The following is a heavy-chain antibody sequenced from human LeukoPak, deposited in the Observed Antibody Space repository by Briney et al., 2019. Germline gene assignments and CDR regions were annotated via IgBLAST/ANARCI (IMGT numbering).Heavy chain of an antibody. V-gene: IGHV4-59*01. CDR3: ARESPRRSSSPFDY. CDR2: IYYSGST. CDR1: GGSISSYY. J-gene: IGHJ4*02. Sequence: SETLSLTCTVSGGSISSYYWSWIRQPPGKGLEWIGYIYYSGSTNYNPSLKSRVTISVDTSKNQFSLKLSSVTAADTAVYYCARESPRRSSSPFDYWGQGTLVTVSS. D-gene: IGHD6-13*01.